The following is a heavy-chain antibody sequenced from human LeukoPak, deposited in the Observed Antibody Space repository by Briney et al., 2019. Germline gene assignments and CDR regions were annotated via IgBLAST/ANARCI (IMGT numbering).Heavy chain of an antibody. J-gene: IGHJ4*02. D-gene: IGHD6-13*01. CDR3: ARDRHGYFDY. V-gene: IGHV3-11*01. CDR2: ISHNGETK. Sequence: GGSLRLSCAAPGFTFSDHYMTWLRQAPGKGLEAISYISHNGETKYYADSVKGRLSISRDNAKSSLYLQMNSLRVEDTAVYYCARDRHGYFDYWGQGTLVTVSS. CDR1: GFTFSDHY.